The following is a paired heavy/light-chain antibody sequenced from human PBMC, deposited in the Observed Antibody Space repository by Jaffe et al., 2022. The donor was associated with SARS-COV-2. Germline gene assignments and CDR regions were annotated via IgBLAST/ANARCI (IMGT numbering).Heavy chain of an antibody. V-gene: IGHV3-23*01. CDR3: AKDLIRYVVPVQGGFY. Sequence: EVQLLESGGGLVQPGGSLRLSCEASGFTITNYDMSWVRQAPGKGLEWVSAIGGSGGSTYYAESVKGRFTISRDNSKNTLYLQMNSLRAEDTAVYYCAKDLIRYVVPVQGGFYWGQGTLVTVSS. J-gene: IGHJ4*02. CDR1: GFTITNYD. CDR2: IGGSGGST. D-gene: IGHD3-9*01.
Light chain of an antibody. CDR3: QQYGRSYS. J-gene: IGKJ2*03. V-gene: IGKV3-20*01. CDR1: QSVSSNY. Sequence: EIVLTQSPGTLSLSPGERATLSCRASQSVSSNYLAWYQQKPGQAPRLLIYGASSRATGIPDRFSGSGSGTDFTLTISRLEPEDFAVYYCQQYGRSYSFGQGTKLEIK. CDR2: GAS.